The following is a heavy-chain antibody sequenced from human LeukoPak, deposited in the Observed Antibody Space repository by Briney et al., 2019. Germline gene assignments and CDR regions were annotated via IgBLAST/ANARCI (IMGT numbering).Heavy chain of an antibody. CDR1: GGSFSGYY. CDR2: INHSGST. V-gene: IGHV4-34*01. Sequence: ASETLSLTCAVYGGSFSGYYWSWIRQPPGKGLEWIGEINHSGSTNYNPSLKSRVTISVDTSKNQFSLKPSSVTTADTAVYYCARSAAGRDYWGQGTLVTVSS. D-gene: IGHD6-13*01. CDR3: ARSAAGRDY. J-gene: IGHJ4*02.